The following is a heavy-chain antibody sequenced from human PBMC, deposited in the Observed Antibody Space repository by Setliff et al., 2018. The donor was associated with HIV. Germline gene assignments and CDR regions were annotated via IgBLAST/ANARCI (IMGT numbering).Heavy chain of an antibody. J-gene: IGHJ5*02. CDR3: AKDSTSSFGANWFDP. V-gene: IGHV3-23*01. CDR1: GLTFSSYA. Sequence: LRLSCAASGLTFSSYAMSWVRQAPGKGLEWVSSISGSGGSTYYADSVKGRFTISRDNSKNTLYLQMNSLRAEDTAVYYCAKDSTSSFGANWFDPWGQGTLVTVSS. D-gene: IGHD3-10*01. CDR2: ISGSGGST.